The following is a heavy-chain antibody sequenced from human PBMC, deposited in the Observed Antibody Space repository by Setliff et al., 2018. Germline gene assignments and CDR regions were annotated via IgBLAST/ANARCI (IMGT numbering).Heavy chain of an antibody. V-gene: IGHV5-51*01. CDR2: IYPGNSNT. J-gene: IGHJ3*02. Sequence: GESLKISCKGSGYSFTSNWNALVRQMPGKGLECMGIIYPGNSNTRYSPPFQGQVTISADKAINTAYLQWSSLKASGTAIYYCARVGPLTDDAFDIWGQGTMVTVSS. CDR3: ARVGPLTDDAFDI. D-gene: IGHD1-26*01. CDR1: GYSFTSNW.